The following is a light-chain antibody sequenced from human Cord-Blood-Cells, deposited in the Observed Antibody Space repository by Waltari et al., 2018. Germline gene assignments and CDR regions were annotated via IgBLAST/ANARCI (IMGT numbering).Light chain of an antibody. V-gene: IGLV2-23*01. J-gene: IGLJ1*01. CDR3: CSYAGSSTYV. Sequence: QSALTQPASVSGSPGQSITISCTGTSRDVGSYNLFSWYQQHPVKAPKLMIYDGSKQASGVSNRFSGSESGKTASLTISGLQAEDEAVYYCCSYAGSSTYVFGPGTKVTVL. CDR2: DGS. CDR1: SRDVGSYNL.